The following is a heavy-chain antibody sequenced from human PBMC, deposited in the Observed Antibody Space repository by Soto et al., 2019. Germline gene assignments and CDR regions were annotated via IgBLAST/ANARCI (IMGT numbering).Heavy chain of an antibody. CDR2: INHSGST. CDR1: GGSFSGYY. CDR3: ARGWGRIFDY. V-gene: IGHV4-34*01. Sequence: SETLSLTCAVYGGSFSGYYWSWIRQPPGKGLEWIGEINHSGSTNYNPSLKSRVTISVGTSKNQLSLKLSSVTAADTAVYYCARGWGRIFDYWGQGTLVTVSS. J-gene: IGHJ4*02. D-gene: IGHD7-27*01.